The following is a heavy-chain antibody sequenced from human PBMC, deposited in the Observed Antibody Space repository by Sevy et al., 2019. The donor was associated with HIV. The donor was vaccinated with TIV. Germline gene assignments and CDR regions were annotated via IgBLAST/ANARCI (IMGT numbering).Heavy chain of an antibody. CDR2: IYHSGRT. D-gene: IGHD3-22*01. CDR1: GYSISSGYY. CDR3: ARGDYYVTSGYTYNFDY. V-gene: IGHV4-38-2*01. Sequence: ETLSLTCAVSGYSISSGYYWGWIRQPPGKGLEWIGNIYHSGRTYNNPSLKSRVTMSVDTSKNQFSLKLSSVTAADTAVYYCARGDYYVTSGYTYNFDYWGQGTLVTVSS. J-gene: IGHJ4*02.